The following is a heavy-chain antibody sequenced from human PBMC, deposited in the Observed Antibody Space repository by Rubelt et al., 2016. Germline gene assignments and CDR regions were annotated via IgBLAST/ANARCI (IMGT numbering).Heavy chain of an antibody. D-gene: IGHD3-22*01. V-gene: IGHV5-51*01. Sequence: GMGWMEIIYPGDSDTRYSPSFQGQVTISADKSISTAYLQWSSLKASDTAMYYCARQLPPYEDSSGYYFDPWGQGTLVTVSS. CDR3: ARQLPPYEDSSGYYFDP. CDR2: IYPGDSDT. J-gene: IGHJ5*02.